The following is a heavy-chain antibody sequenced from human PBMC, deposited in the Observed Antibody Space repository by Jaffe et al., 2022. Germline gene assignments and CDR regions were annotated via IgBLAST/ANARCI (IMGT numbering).Heavy chain of an antibody. Sequence: QVQLVQSGSELKKPGASVKVSCKASGYTFTSYAMNWVRQAPGQGLEWMGWINTNTGNPTYAQGFTGRFVFSLDTSVSTAYLQISSLKAEDTAVYYCARDLSLYSSGWYPKVRPHRERPVPITGPDYWGQGTLVTVSS. J-gene: IGHJ4*02. CDR3: ARDLSLYSSGWYPKVRPHRERPVPITGPDY. D-gene: IGHD6-19*01. V-gene: IGHV7-4-1*02. CDR2: INTNTGNP. CDR1: GYTFTSYA.